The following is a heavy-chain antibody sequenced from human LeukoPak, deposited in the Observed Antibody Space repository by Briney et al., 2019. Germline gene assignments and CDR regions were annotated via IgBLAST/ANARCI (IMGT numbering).Heavy chain of an antibody. Sequence: ASVKVSCKASGYTFTSYGISWVRQAPGQGLEWMGWISAYNGNTNYAQKLQGRVTMTTDTSTSTAYMELRSLRSDDTAVYYCARDFNVDTAMVTGYWGQGTLATVPS. V-gene: IGHV1-18*01. CDR2: ISAYNGNT. CDR1: GYTFTSYG. J-gene: IGHJ4*02. CDR3: ARDFNVDTAMVTGY. D-gene: IGHD5-18*01.